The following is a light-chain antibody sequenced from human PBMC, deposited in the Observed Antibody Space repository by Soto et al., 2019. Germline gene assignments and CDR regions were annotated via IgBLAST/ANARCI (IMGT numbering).Light chain of an antibody. Sequence: EIVLTQSPGTLSLSPGERATLSCRASQSVSSSYLAWYQQQPGQAPRLLIYGASSRATGIPDRFSGSGSGTDFTLTISRLEPEDFALYYCQQYGSPPFSFGPGTKVHL. CDR2: GAS. J-gene: IGKJ3*01. CDR1: QSVSSSY. V-gene: IGKV3-20*01. CDR3: QQYGSPPFS.